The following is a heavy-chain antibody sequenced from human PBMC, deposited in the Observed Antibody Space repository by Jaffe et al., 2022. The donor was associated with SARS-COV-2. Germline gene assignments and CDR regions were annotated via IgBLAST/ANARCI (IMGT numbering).Heavy chain of an antibody. Sequence: EVQLVESGGGLIQPGGSLRLSCAASGFTFRGNSMNWVRQAPGKGLEWVAYISRDSRAIYYADSVKGRFTISRDNDKDSLFLQMNSLKAEDTAIYFCARDYGDSSDHWHFDHWGQGTLVTVSS. D-gene: IGHD4-17*01. CDR3: ARDYGDSSDHWHFDH. CDR2: ISRDSRAI. V-gene: IGHV3-48*01. CDR1: GFTFRGNS. J-gene: IGHJ4*02.